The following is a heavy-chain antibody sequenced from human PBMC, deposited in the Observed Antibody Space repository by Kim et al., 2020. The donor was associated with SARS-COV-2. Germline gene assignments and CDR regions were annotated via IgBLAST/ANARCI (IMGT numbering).Heavy chain of an antibody. D-gene: IGHD3-3*01. J-gene: IGHJ6*03. V-gene: IGHV3-23*01. CDR3: AKGLYYDFWSGYPSNMDV. CDR1: GFTFSSYA. Sequence: GGSLRLSCAASGFTFSSYAMSWVRQAPGKGLEWVSAISGSGGSTYYADSVKGRFTISRDNSKNTLYLQMNSLRAEDTAVYYCAKGLYYDFWSGYPSNMDVWGKGTTVTVSS. CDR2: ISGSGGST.